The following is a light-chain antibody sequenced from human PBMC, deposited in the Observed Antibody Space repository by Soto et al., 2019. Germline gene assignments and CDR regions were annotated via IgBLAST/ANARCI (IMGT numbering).Light chain of an antibody. CDR2: LEGSGSY. CDR3: ETWDSNTRV. Sequence: QLVLTQSSSASASLGSSVKLTCTLSSGHSSNIIAWHLQQPGKAPRYLMKLEGSGSYNKGSGVPDRFSGSSSGADRYLTISDLQFEDEADYYCETWDSNTRVFGGGTQLTVL. CDR1: SGHSSNI. J-gene: IGLJ7*01. V-gene: IGLV4-60*02.